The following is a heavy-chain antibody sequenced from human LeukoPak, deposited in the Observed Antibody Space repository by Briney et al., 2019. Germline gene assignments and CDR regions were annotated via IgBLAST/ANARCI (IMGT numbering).Heavy chain of an antibody. CDR2: MNPNSGNT. CDR3: AWSITMVRDDAFDI. D-gene: IGHD3-10*01. CDR1: GYAFTSYE. V-gene: IGHV1-8*01. Sequence: ASVKVSCKSSGYAFTSYEINWVRQATGQGLEWMGWMNPNSGNTGYAQKFQGRVTMTRNTSISTAYMELSSLRSEDTAVYYCAWSITMVRDDAFDIWGQGTMVSVSS. J-gene: IGHJ3*02.